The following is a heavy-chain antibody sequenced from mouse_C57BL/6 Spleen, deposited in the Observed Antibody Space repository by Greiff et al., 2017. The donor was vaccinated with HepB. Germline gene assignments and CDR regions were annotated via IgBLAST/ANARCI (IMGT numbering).Heavy chain of an antibody. CDR2: FYPGSGSI. CDR1: GYTFTEYT. Sequence: QVQLKQSGAELVKPGASVKLSCKASGYTFTEYTIHWVKQRSGQGLEWIGWFYPGSGSIKYNEKFKDKATLTADKSSSTVYMELSRLTSEDSAVYFCARHDYYGSKDYYYAMDYWGQGTSVTVSS. V-gene: IGHV1-62-2*01. CDR3: ARHDYYGSKDYYYAMDY. J-gene: IGHJ4*01. D-gene: IGHD1-1*01.